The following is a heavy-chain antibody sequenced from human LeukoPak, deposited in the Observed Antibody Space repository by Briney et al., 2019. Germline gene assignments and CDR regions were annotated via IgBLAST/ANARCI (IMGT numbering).Heavy chain of an antibody. CDR1: GGSISSYY. CDR3: ARAETDHYYFDY. V-gene: IGHV4-39*06. J-gene: IGHJ4*02. CDR2: IYYSGAT. Sequence: SETLSLTCTVSGGSISSYYWGWIRQPPGKGLEWIGSIYYSGATYYDPSLKSRVTMSVDTSKNQSTLRLSSVTAADTAVYYCARAETDHYYFDYLGQGILVTVSS. D-gene: IGHD3-10*01.